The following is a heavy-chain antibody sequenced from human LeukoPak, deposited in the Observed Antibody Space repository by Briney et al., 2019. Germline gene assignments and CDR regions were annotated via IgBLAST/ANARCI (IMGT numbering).Heavy chain of an antibody. CDR2: INHSGST. CDR1: GGSFSGYY. J-gene: IGHJ5*02. D-gene: IGHD2-15*01. Sequence: SETLSLTCAVYGGSFSGYYWSWIRQPPGKGLEWIGEINHSGSTNYNPSLKSRVTISVDTSKNQLSLKLSSVTAADTAVYYCARGRGFFVVVVAATYGWFDPWGQGTLVTVSS. CDR3: ARGRGFFVVVVAATYGWFDP. V-gene: IGHV4-34*01.